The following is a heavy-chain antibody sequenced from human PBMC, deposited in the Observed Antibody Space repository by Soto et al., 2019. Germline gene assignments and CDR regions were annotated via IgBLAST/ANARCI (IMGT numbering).Heavy chain of an antibody. Sequence: SETLSLTCTVSGGSISSYYWSWIRQPPGKGLEWIGYIYYSGSTNYNPSLKSRVTISVDTSKNQFSLKLSSVTAADTAVYYCARGVSVSFDWGHEFDYWGQGTLVTVSS. CDR1: GGSISSYY. D-gene: IGHD3-9*01. J-gene: IGHJ4*02. V-gene: IGHV4-59*12. CDR3: ARGVSVSFDWGHEFDY. CDR2: IYYSGST.